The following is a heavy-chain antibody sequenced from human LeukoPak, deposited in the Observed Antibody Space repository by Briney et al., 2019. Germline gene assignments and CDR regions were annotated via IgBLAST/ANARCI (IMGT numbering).Heavy chain of an antibody. Sequence: SETLSLTCTVSGGSINSYYWNWIRQPPGRELEWIGHIHYSGSTTYSPSLKSRVTISLDTSKNQFSLKLSSVTAADTAMYYCARGAHVAEYWGQGTLVTVSS. J-gene: IGHJ4*02. CDR2: IHYSGST. CDR3: ARGAHVAEY. V-gene: IGHV4-59*01. CDR1: GGSINSYY. D-gene: IGHD2-21*01.